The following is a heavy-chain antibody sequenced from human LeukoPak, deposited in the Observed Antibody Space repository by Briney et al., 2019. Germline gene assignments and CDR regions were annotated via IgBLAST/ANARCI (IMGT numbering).Heavy chain of an antibody. D-gene: IGHD3-10*01. J-gene: IGHJ4*02. Sequence: PGGSLRLSCAASGFTFSSYSMNWVRQAPGKGLEWVSSISSSSYIYYADSVKGRFTISRDNAKNSLYLQMNSLRAENTAVYYCARAMVRGVIIRSTNDYWGQGTLVTVSS. V-gene: IGHV3-21*01. CDR3: ARAMVRGVIIRSTNDY. CDR1: GFTFSSYS. CDR2: ISSSSYI.